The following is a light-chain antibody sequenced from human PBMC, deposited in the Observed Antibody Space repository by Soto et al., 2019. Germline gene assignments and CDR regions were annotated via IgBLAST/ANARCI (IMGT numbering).Light chain of an antibody. CDR3: QQSYSTLSIS. CDR1: ESISRH. CDR2: AAS. J-gene: IGKJ5*01. Sequence: DIQMTQSPSSLSASVGVRVTITCRVSESISRHLNWYQQKPGKAPNLLIYAASTLQNGVPSRFSGSGSGTDFTLTISSLQPEDFATYYCQQSYSTLSISFGQGTRLEIK. V-gene: IGKV1-39*01.